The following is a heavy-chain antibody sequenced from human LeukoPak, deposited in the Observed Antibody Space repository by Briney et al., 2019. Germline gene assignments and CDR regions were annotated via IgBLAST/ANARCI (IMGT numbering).Heavy chain of an antibody. J-gene: IGHJ4*02. CDR2: MNPNSGNT. Sequence: GASVTVSCKASGYTFTSYYMHWVRQATGQGLEWMGWMNPNSGNTGYAQKFQGRVTMTRNTSISTAYMELSSLRSEDTAVYYCARGSSSSLIDYWGQGTLVTVSS. CDR3: ARGSSSSLIDY. V-gene: IGHV1-8*02. D-gene: IGHD6-6*01. CDR1: GYTFTSYY.